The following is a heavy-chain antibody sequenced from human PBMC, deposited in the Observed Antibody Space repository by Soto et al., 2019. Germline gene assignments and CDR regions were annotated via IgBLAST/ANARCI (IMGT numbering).Heavy chain of an antibody. CDR2: ISAYKGNT. D-gene: IGHD2-15*01. CDR3: ARYCSGGSGLDAFDI. Sequence: QVQLVQSGAEVKKPGASVKVSCKASGYTFTSYGISWVRQAPGQGLEWMGWISAYKGNTNYAQKLQGRVTMTTDTSTSTDYMELRSLRSDDTAVYYCARYCSGGSGLDAFDIWGQGTMVTVSS. V-gene: IGHV1-18*01. J-gene: IGHJ3*02. CDR1: GYTFTSYG.